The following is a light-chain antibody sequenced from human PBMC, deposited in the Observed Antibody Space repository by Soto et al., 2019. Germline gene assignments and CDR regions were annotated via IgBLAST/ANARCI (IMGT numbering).Light chain of an antibody. CDR1: QGINNY. V-gene: IGKV1-27*01. J-gene: IGKJ3*01. CDR3: QKYSSVPV. Sequence: DIPMTQSPSSLSASVGDRVTITCRASQGINNYVAWYQQKPGKPPKLLIYAASTLQSGVPSRFSGSGSGTDFTLTINSLQPEDAATYSCQKYSSVPVFGPGTKVDIK. CDR2: AAS.